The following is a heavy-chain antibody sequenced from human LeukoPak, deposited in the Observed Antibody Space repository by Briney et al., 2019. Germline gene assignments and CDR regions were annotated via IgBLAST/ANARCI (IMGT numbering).Heavy chain of an antibody. J-gene: IGHJ4*02. CDR2: IYPSDSDT. CDR3: ARRPSGGYSYGFSDY. Sequence: GESLKISCKGSGYSFTSYWIGWVRQMPGKGLEWMGIIYPSDSDTRYSPSFQGQVTISADKSISTAYLQWSSLKASDTAMYYCARRPSGGYSYGFSDYWGQGTLVTVSS. D-gene: IGHD5-18*01. V-gene: IGHV5-51*01. CDR1: GYSFTSYW.